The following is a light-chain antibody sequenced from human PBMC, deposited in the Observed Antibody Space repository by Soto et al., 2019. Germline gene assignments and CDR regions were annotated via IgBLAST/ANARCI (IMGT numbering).Light chain of an antibody. CDR2: RNN. V-gene: IGLV1-47*01. Sequence: QSVLTQPPSASGTPGQRVTISCSGSSSDFGSNYVYWYQQLPGTAPKILIYRNNQRPSGVPDRFSGSKSGTSASLAISGLRSEDEADYHCAAWDDSLFGFYVFVTGTKVTVL. J-gene: IGLJ1*01. CDR1: SSDFGSNY. CDR3: AAWDDSLFGFYV.